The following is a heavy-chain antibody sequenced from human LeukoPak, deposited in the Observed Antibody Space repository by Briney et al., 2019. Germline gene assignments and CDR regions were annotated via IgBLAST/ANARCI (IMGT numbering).Heavy chain of an antibody. CDR2: ITGSGSTT. D-gene: IGHD3-10*01. Sequence: PGGCLRLSCAASGFTFSSYAMIWVRQTPGKGLEWVSGITGSGSTTYYADSVKGRFTISRDNSKNTVFLQMNSLRAEDTAVYYCVKSRYTYSSSGDYWGQGTLVTVSS. CDR3: VKSRYTYSSSGDY. CDR1: GFTFSSYA. J-gene: IGHJ4*02. V-gene: IGHV3-23*01.